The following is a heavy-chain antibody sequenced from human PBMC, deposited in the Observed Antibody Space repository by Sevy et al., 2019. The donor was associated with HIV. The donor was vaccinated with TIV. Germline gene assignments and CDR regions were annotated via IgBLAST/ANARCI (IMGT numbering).Heavy chain of an antibody. CDR2: IFSSGST. Sequence: GGSLRLSCAISGFTVNDKYIIWVRQAPGKGLEWVSVIFSSGSTYYADSAKGRFTISIDNSKNTVYLQVNSVRAEDTAVYYCVSLFLSYRSGWSYFDYWGQGTLVTVSS. CDR3: VSLFLSYRSGWSYFDY. D-gene: IGHD6-19*01. J-gene: IGHJ4*02. CDR1: GFTVNDKY. V-gene: IGHV3-66*02.